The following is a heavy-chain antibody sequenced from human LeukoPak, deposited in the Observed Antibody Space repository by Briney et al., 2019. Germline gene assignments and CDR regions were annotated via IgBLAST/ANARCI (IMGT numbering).Heavy chain of an antibody. CDR1: GFTFSTNW. CDR2: IRQGGNEK. D-gene: IGHD2-2*01. J-gene: IGHJ5*02. V-gene: IGHV3-7*05. CDR3: ASGYCSSSRCHAYWFDP. Sequence: GGSLRLSCAASGFTFSTNWMGWVRQSPGKGLGWVANIRQGGNEKYYVDSEKGRSTISRDNVKNSLYLQMNSLRAEDTSLYYCASGYCSSSRCHAYWFDPWGQGTLVTVSA.